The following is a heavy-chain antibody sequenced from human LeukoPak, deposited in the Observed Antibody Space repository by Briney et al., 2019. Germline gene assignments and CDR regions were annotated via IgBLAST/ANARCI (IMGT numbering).Heavy chain of an antibody. CDR3: AREDCSGGSCYRPHDAFDI. CDR1: GYTFTSYA. V-gene: IGHV1-2*02. D-gene: IGHD2-15*01. J-gene: IGHJ3*02. Sequence: WASVKVSCKASGYTFTSYAMNWVRQAPGQGLEWMGWINPNSGGTNYAQKFQGRVTMTRDTSISTAYMELSRLRSDDTAVYYCAREDCSGGSCYRPHDAFDIWGQGTMVTVSS. CDR2: INPNSGGT.